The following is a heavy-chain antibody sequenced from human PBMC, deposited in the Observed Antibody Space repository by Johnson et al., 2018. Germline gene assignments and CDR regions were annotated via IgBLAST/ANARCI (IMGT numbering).Heavy chain of an antibody. D-gene: IGHD6-25*01. CDR1: GFTFDDHA. V-gene: IGHV3-9*01. J-gene: IGHJ3*02. Sequence: EVQLVETGGGIVQPGRSLRLSCVASGFTFDDHAMHWVRQVPGQGLEWISYISWNGVRTNYADSVKGRFSISRDNDKKSTFLQMTSLRPDDTALVYCVKDIAAAGHYAFDKWGRGTMVIVSS. CDR2: ISWNGVRT. CDR3: VKDIAAAGHYAFDK.